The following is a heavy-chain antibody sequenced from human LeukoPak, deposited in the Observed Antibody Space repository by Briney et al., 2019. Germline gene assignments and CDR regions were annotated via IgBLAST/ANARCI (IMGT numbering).Heavy chain of an antibody. J-gene: IGHJ4*02. CDR1: AFTFTGNA. Sequence: PAGSLRLSSAASAFTFTGNAMSRVPQAPGKGLGWVSAISGSGGSKYYEDSVKGSFTISRSNSKTTLYLKMNSLKDEAKAEISCAKSTDFWDPQPTDYWGQGTLVTVSS. D-gene: IGHD2-2*01. CDR2: ISGSGGSK. CDR3: AKSTDFWDPQPTDY. V-gene: IGHV3-23*01.